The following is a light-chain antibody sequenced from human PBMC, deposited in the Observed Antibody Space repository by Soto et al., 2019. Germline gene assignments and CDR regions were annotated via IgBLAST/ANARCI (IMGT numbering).Light chain of an antibody. V-gene: IGLV2-11*01. CDR2: EVS. J-gene: IGLJ3*02. Sequence: QSALTQPASVSGSPGQSITISCTATSSDVGAYNYVSWYQQHPGKAPKLMIYEVSKRPSGVPDRFSGSKSGNTASLTISGLQDEDEADYYCCSYPGSHTWVFGGGTKVTVL. CDR3: CSYPGSHTWV. CDR1: SSDVGAYNY.